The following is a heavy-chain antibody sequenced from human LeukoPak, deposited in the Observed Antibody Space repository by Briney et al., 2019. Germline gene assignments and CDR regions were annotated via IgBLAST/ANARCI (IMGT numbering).Heavy chain of an antibody. CDR3: ARDGPVPATADAFDF. D-gene: IGHD2-2*01. CDR2: IYPGDSAI. V-gene: IGHV5-51*01. Sequence: GESLPISCQCSGSRFSNYWSGWVRQLPGKGLEWMGIIYPGDSAIRNSPSFQGQVTISADQSINTAYLQWSSLKASDTAMYYCARDGPVPATADAFDFWGQGTMVTVSA. CDR1: GSRFSNYW. J-gene: IGHJ3*01.